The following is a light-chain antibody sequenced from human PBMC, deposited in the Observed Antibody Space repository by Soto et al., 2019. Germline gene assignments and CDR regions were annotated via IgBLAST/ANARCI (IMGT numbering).Light chain of an antibody. CDR1: KSVSRY. J-gene: IGKJ4*01. Sequence: EIVLTQSPATLSLSPGERATLSCRASKSVSRYLGWYQQKPGQAPRLLIYDASNRATGIPARFGGSGSGTDFTLTISSLEPEDFAVYYCQQRISWPLTFGGGTKVEI. V-gene: IGKV3-11*01. CDR2: DAS. CDR3: QQRISWPLT.